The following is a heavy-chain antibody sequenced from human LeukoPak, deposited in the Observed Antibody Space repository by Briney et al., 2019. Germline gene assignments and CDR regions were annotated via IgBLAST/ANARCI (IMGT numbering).Heavy chain of an antibody. V-gene: IGHV1-18*01. J-gene: IGHJ4*02. CDR1: GYTFTTYG. Sequence: ASVTVSCKDSGYTFTTYGISWVRQAPGQGLEWMGWISAYNGNTNYAQKLQGRVTMTPDTTKSTAYMELRSLRSDDTAVYYGRRGKGTRCRYYFDYWGQGTLVTVSS. D-gene: IGHD2-8*01. CDR2: ISAYNGNT. CDR3: RRGKGTRCRYYFDY.